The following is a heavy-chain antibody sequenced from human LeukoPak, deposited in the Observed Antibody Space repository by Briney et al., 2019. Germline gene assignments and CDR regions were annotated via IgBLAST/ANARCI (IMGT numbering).Heavy chain of an antibody. CDR2: ISSSSSYI. V-gene: IGHV3-21*01. CDR1: GFTFSSYS. J-gene: IGHJ5*02. CDR3: ARPLLEWSIGGVWFDP. D-gene: IGHD3-3*01. Sequence: PGGSLRLSCAASGFTFSSYSMNWVRQAPGKGLEWVSSISSSSSYIYYADSVKGRFTISRDNAKNSLYLQMNSLRAGDTAVYYCARPLLEWSIGGVWFDPWGQGTLVTVSS.